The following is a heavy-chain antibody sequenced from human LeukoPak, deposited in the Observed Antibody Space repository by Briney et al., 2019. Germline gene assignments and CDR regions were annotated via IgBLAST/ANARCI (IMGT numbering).Heavy chain of an antibody. CDR3: ARESYDSSGYYYGGGFDY. J-gene: IGHJ4*02. CDR2: IYSDAT. D-gene: IGHD3-22*01. Sequence: GGSLRLSCAASGFTFSSYWIHWVRQAPGKGLVWVSRIYSDATYYANSVKGRFTISRDNAKNTLYLQMNSLRAEDTAVYYCARESYDSSGYYYGGGFDYWGQGTLVAVSS. V-gene: IGHV3-74*01. CDR1: GFTFSSYW.